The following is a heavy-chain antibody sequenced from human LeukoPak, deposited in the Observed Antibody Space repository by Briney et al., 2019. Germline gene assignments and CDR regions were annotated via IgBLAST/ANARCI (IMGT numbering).Heavy chain of an antibody. CDR3: ARGPHSSGWYYFDY. V-gene: IGHV3-30-3*01. CDR2: ISYDGSNK. CDR1: GFTFSTYA. J-gene: IGHJ4*02. D-gene: IGHD6-19*01. Sequence: PGRSLRLSCAASGFTFSTYAMHWVRQAPGKGLEWVAVISYDGSNKYYADSMKGRFTISRDNSKNTLYLQMNSLRAEDTAVYYCARGPHSSGWYYFDYWGQGTLVTVSS.